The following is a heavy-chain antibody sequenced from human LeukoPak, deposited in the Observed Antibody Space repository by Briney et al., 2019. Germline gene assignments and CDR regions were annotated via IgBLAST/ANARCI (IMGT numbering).Heavy chain of an antibody. Sequence: ASVKVSCKASGYTFTSYYMHWVRQAPGQGLEWMGIINPSGGSTSYAQKFQGRVTMTRDTYTSTVYMELSSLRSEDTAVYYCARVDCSGGSCYSGWFDPWGQGTLVTVSS. CDR1: GYTFTSYY. CDR3: ARVDCSGGSCYSGWFDP. CDR2: INPSGGST. V-gene: IGHV1-46*01. D-gene: IGHD2-15*01. J-gene: IGHJ5*02.